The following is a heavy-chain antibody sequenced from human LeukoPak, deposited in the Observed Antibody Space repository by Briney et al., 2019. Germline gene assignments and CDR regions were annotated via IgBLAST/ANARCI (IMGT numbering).Heavy chain of an antibody. CDR1: GYTFNTYG. J-gene: IGHJ4*02. CDR3: ARGRVEMATTRYDY. D-gene: IGHD5-24*01. Sequence: ASVKVSCKASGYTFNTYGITWVRQAPGQGLEWMGWISGYNGKTKYAQKLQDRVTMTTDTSTTTAYMELSSLRSEDTAVYYCARGRVEMATTRYDYWGQGTLVTVSS. V-gene: IGHV1-18*01. CDR2: ISGYNGKT.